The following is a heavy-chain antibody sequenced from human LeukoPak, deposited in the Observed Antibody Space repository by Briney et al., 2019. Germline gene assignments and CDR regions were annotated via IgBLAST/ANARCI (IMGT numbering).Heavy chain of an antibody. CDR1: GFTFSTYG. D-gene: IGHD3-10*01. J-gene: IGHJ4*02. Sequence: GGSLRLSCAASGFTFSTYGMDWVRQAPGKGLEWVAYIRYDGSNKNYADSVKGRFTISRDNSKNTLYLQMSSLRAEDTVVYYCAKDPVWFGELSGIDYWGQGTLVTVSS. CDR2: IRYDGSNK. CDR3: AKDPVWFGELSGIDY. V-gene: IGHV3-30*02.